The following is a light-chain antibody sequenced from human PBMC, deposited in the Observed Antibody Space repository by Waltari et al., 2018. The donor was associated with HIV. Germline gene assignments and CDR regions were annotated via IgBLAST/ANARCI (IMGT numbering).Light chain of an antibody. CDR1: QGISNY. V-gene: IGKV1-27*01. J-gene: IGKJ4*01. CDR2: GAS. CDR3: QSYKSAPFT. Sequence: DIQMTQSPSSRSASVGDRVTITCRASQGISNYLAWYQQTAGKVPKVLIYGASSLQSGVPARFTGSGSGTEFTRTISSLQPEDVATYYGQSYKSAPFTFGGGTRVEIK.